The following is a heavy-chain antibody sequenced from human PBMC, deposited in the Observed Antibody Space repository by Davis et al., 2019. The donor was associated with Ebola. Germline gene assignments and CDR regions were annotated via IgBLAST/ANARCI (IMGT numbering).Heavy chain of an antibody. CDR2: IDPSDSYT. J-gene: IGHJ4*02. D-gene: IGHD2-8*01. V-gene: IGHV5-10-1*01. Sequence: PGGSLRLSCKGSGYSFTSYWINWVRQMPGKGLEWMGRIDPSDSYTNYSPSFQGHVTISTNKSISTAYLQWSSLKASDTAMYYCARHGDIVLKEFDYWGQGTLVTVSS. CDR1: GYSFTSYW. CDR3: ARHGDIVLKEFDY.